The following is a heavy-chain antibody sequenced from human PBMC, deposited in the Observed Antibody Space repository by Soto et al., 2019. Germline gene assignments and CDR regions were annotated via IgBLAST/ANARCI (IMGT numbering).Heavy chain of an antibody. CDR3: VRPDSTGYYSH. D-gene: IGHD3-9*01. CDR1: GYSFTNYW. CDR2: INPADSDT. Sequence: GEPLKISCKGSGYSFTNYWIGWVRQMPGKGLEWMGIINPADSDTRYSPSFQGQVTVSVDKSISTAYLQRGSLKASDTAMYYCVRPDSTGYYSHWGQGTPVTVS. V-gene: IGHV5-51*01. J-gene: IGHJ4*02.